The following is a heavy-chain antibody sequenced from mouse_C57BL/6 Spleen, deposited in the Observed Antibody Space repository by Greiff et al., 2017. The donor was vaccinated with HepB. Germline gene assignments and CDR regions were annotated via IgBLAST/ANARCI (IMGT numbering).Heavy chain of an antibody. D-gene: IGHD2-4*01. CDR1: GFNIKDDY. Sequence: EVKLQESGAELVRPGASVKLSCTASGFNIKDDYMHWVKQRPEQGLEWIGWIDPENGDTEYASKFQGKATITADTSSNTAYLQLSSLTSEDTAVYYCTTVRLRRRGLYYFDYWGQGTTLTVSS. CDR2: IDPENGDT. CDR3: TTVRLRRRGLYYFDY. V-gene: IGHV14-4*01. J-gene: IGHJ2*01.